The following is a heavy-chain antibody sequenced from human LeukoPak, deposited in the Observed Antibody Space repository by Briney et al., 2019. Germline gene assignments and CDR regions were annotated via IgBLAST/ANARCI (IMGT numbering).Heavy chain of an antibody. V-gene: IGHV3-7*01. J-gene: IGHJ4*02. CDR3: ARRLRRYFDWPPYYFDY. CDR2: IKQDGNEQ. CDR1: GFIFSSYW. D-gene: IGHD3-9*01. Sequence: GGSLRLSCAASGFIFSSYWMSWVRQAPGKGLEWVANIKQDGNEQYYVDSVKGRFTISRDNAKSSLYLQMNSLRAEDTAVYYCARRLRRYFDWPPYYFDYWGQGTLVAVSS.